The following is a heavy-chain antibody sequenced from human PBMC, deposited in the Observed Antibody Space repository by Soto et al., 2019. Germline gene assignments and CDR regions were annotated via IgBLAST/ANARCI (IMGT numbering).Heavy chain of an antibody. CDR1: GGSISSYY. V-gene: IGHV4-59*01. CDR3: ARGRFEGAVAGPVPSLFDY. D-gene: IGHD6-19*01. J-gene: IGHJ4*02. Sequence: QVQLQESGPGLVKPSETLSLTCTVSGGSISSYYWSWIRQPPGKGLEWIGYIYYSGSTNYNPSLKSRVTISVDTSKNQFSLKLSSVTAADTAVYYCARGRFEGAVAGPVPSLFDYWGQGTLVTVSS. CDR2: IYYSGST.